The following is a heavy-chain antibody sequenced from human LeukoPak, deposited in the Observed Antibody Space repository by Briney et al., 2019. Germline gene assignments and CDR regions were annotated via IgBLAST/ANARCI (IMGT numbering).Heavy chain of an antibody. J-gene: IGHJ4*02. Sequence: GGSLRLSCAASGFTFSNYGIHWVRQAPGKGLEWVAVISYDGSNKYYADSGKGRFTISRDNSKNTLYLQMNSLRAEDTAVYYCAKAGYCSGGSCYPAYFDYWGQGTLVTVSS. CDR1: GFTFSNYG. CDR3: AKAGYCSGGSCYPAYFDY. D-gene: IGHD2-15*01. V-gene: IGHV3-30*18. CDR2: ISYDGSNK.